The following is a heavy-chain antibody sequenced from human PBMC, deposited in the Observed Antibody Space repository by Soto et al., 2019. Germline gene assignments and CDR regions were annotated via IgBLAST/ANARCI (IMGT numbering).Heavy chain of an antibody. J-gene: IGHJ6*02. D-gene: IGHD2-15*01. CDR2: INPNSGGT. CDR3: AREGQDCSGGSCYSGYYYYYGMDV. CDR1: GYTFTGYY. Sequence: ASVKVSCKASGYTFTGYYMHWVRQAPGQGLEWMGWINPNSGGTNYAQKFQGWVTMTRDTSISTAYMELSRLRSDGTAVYYCAREGQDCSGGSCYSGYYYYYGMDVWGQGTTVTVSS. V-gene: IGHV1-2*04.